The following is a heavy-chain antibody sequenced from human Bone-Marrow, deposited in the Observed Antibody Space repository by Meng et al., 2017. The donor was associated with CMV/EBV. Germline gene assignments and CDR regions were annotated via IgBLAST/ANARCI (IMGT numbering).Heavy chain of an antibody. Sequence: SCAIFGDSVSSNSATWTWIRQSPSRGLEWLGRTYYRSKWYNDYAVSVKSRITINPDTSKNQFSLQLNSVTPEDTAVYYCTRQNGGNDYWGQGTLVTFSS. CDR1: GDSVSSNSAT. CDR2: TYYRSKWYN. J-gene: IGHJ4*02. V-gene: IGHV6-1*01. CDR3: TRQNGGNDY.